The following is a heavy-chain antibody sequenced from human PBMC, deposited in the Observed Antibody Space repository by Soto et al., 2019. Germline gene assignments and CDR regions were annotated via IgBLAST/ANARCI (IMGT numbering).Heavy chain of an antibody. Sequence: GESLKISCKASGYKFTTFWLNWVRQTPGKGLEWLGRIDPTDSFTNYSPAFEGHVTISVDRSISTAYLQWNSMQASVTAIYYCARPATGGSRDAFDVWGQGTTVTVSS. D-gene: IGHD2-15*01. V-gene: IGHV5-10-1*01. CDR1: GYKFTTFW. J-gene: IGHJ3*01. CDR3: ARPATGGSRDAFDV. CDR2: IDPTDSFT.